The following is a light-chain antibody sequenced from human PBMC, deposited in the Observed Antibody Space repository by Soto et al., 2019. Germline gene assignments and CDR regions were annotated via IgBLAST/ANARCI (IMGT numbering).Light chain of an antibody. CDR1: QSVGKNY. V-gene: IGKV3-20*01. CDR2: GAS. J-gene: IGKJ4*01. CDR3: QQYATDPLT. Sequence: VVLTQSRGTLSLSPGEGATLSCRASQSVGKNYLAWYQHKSGQAPRLLIHGASNRATGIPARFSGSGSGTDFTLTISRLEPEDFVAYYCQQYATDPLTFGGGTKVDNK.